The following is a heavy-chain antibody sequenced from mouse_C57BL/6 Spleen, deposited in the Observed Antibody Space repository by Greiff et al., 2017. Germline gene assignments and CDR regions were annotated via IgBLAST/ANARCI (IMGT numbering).Heavy chain of an antibody. CDR1: GFTFSDYG. CDR3: ARHDYDRGDFDY. V-gene: IGHV5-17*01. D-gene: IGHD2-4*01. Sequence: EVKLMESGGGLVKPGGSLKLSCAASGFTFSDYGMHWVRQAPEKGLEWVAYISSGSSTIYYADTVKGRFTISRDNAKNTLFLQMTSLRSEDTAMYYCARHDYDRGDFDYWGQGTTLTVSS. J-gene: IGHJ2*01. CDR2: ISSGSSTI.